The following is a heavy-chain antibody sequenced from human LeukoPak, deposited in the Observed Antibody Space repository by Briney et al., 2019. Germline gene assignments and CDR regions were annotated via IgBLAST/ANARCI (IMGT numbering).Heavy chain of an antibody. CDR3: ARARARASWYY. D-gene: IGHD1-1*01. CDR2: INHSGST. Sequence: SETLSLTCAAYGGSFSGYYWSWIRQPPGKGLEWIGEINHSGSTNYNPSLKSRVTISVDTSKNQFSLKLSSVTAADTAVYYCARARARASWYYWGQGTLVTVSS. J-gene: IGHJ4*02. CDR1: GGSFSGYY. V-gene: IGHV4-34*01.